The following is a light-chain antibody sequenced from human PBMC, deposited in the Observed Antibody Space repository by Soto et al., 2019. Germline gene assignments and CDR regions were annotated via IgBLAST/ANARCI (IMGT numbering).Light chain of an antibody. J-gene: IGLJ1*01. CDR3: SSYAVTNIFV. V-gene: IGLV2-8*01. CDR1: SSDVGGYNY. CDR2: EVS. Sequence: QCLRRLPPSASGSPGQSFAISCTGTSSDVGGYNYVSWYQQHPGKAPKVIIYEVSKRPSGVPDRFSGSKSGSTASLTVSGLQAQDAADYYCSSYAVTNIFVFGPGTKV.